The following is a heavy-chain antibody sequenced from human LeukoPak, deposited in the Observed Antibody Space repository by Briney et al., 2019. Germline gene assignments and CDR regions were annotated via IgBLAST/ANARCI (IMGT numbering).Heavy chain of an antibody. J-gene: IGHJ3*02. CDR1: GFIFNSYA. CDR2: ISYDGNTE. CDR3: TREAGPDAFDI. V-gene: IGHV3-30-3*01. Sequence: GGSLRLSCAASGFIFNSYAMHWVRQAPGKGLEWVAVISYDGNTEYYADSVKGRFTISRDNSKNTLYLQMNSLRAEDTAVYYCTREAGPDAFDIWGQGTMVTVSS. D-gene: IGHD3-10*01.